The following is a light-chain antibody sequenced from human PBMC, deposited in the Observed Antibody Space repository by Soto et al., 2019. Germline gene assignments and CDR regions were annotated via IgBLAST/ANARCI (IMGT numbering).Light chain of an antibody. CDR1: NSNIGSNT. CDR3: AAWDDSLNGRV. Sequence: QSVLTHPPSASGTPGQRVTISCSGSNSNIGSNTVNWYQQLPGTAPKLLIYYDNLRPSGVPDRISGSKSGTSASLAISGLQSDDEADHYCAAWDDSLNGRVFGTGTKVTVL. CDR2: YDN. J-gene: IGLJ1*01. V-gene: IGLV1-44*01.